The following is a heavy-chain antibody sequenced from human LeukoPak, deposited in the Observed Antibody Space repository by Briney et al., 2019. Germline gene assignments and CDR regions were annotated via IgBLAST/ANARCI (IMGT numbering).Heavy chain of an antibody. CDR2: ISAYNGNT. CDR1: GYTFTSYG. D-gene: IGHD2-2*02. Sequence: GASVKVSCKASGYTFTSYGISWVRQAPGQGLEWMGWISAYNGNTNYAQKLQGRVTMTTDTSTSTAYMELRSLRSDDTAVYYCARASTRRYCSSTSCYTPDYWGQGTLVTVSS. V-gene: IGHV1-18*01. J-gene: IGHJ4*02. CDR3: ARASTRRYCSSTSCYTPDY.